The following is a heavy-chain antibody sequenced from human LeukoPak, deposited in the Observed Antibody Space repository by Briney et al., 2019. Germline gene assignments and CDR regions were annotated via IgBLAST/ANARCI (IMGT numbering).Heavy chain of an antibody. V-gene: IGHV1-69*13. D-gene: IGHD6-19*01. CDR1: GGTFSSYG. CDR3: ARDSSGWYWSFDY. J-gene: IGHJ4*02. CDR2: IIPIFGTA. Sequence: GASVKVSCKASGGTFSSYGINWVRQAPGQGLEWMGGIIPIFGTANYAQKFQGRVTITADESTSTAYMELSSLRSEDTAVYYCARDSSGWYWSFDYWGQGTLVTVSS.